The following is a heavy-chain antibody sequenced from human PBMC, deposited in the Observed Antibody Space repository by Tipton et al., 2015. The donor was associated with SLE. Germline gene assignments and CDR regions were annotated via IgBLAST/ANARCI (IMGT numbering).Heavy chain of an antibody. CDR1: GGSFRGYY. CDR3: ASQETGRDSSGYYGSD. Sequence: TLSLTCAVYGGSFRGYYWSWIRQPPGKGLEWIGEINHSGSTNYNPSLKSRVTISVDTSKNQFSLKLSSVTAADTAVYYCASQETGRDSSGYYGSDWGQGTLVTVSS. CDR2: INHSGST. J-gene: IGHJ4*02. D-gene: IGHD3-22*01. V-gene: IGHV4-34*01.